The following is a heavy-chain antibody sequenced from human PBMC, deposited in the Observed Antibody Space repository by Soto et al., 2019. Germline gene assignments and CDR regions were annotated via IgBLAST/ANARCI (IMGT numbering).Heavy chain of an antibody. V-gene: IGHV4-59*01. CDR3: ARAVPAAMGYFDY. J-gene: IGHJ4*02. D-gene: IGHD2-2*01. Sequence: SETLSLSCTVSGGSISSYYCSWIRQPPGKGLEWIGYIYYSGSTNYNPSLKSRVTISVDTSKNQFSLKLSSVTAADTAVYYCARAVPAAMGYFDYWGKGTLVTVSS. CDR2: IYYSGST. CDR1: GGSISSYY.